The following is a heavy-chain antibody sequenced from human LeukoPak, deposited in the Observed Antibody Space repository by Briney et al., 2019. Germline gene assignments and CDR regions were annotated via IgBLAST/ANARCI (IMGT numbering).Heavy chain of an antibody. D-gene: IGHD1-7*01. Sequence: GESLKISCAASGFTFSSYSMNWVRQAPGKGLEWVSHISSSSTTIYYADSVKGRFTISRDNSKNTLYLQMSSLRAEDTAIYYCAKDSRAGTTWGRPDDWGQGTLVTVSS. J-gene: IGHJ4*02. V-gene: IGHV3-48*01. CDR1: GFTFSSYS. CDR3: AKDSRAGTTWGRPDD. CDR2: ISSSSTTI.